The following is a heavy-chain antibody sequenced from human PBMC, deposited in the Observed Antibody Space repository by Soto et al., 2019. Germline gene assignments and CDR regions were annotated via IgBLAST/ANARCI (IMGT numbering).Heavy chain of an antibody. Sequence: ASVKVSCKASGYTFTSYGISWVRQAPGQGLEWMGWISAYNGNTNYAQKLQGRVTMTTDTSTSTAYMELRSLRSDDTAVYYCARDRIQLWLGDAFDIWGQGTMVTVSS. V-gene: IGHV1-18*01. CDR3: ARDRIQLWLGDAFDI. D-gene: IGHD5-18*01. CDR2: ISAYNGNT. CDR1: GYTFTSYG. J-gene: IGHJ3*02.